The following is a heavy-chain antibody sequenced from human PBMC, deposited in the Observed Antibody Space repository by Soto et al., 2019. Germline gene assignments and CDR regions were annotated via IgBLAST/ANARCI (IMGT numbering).Heavy chain of an antibody. CDR3: ARGPVPDYDILTGYSLDP. V-gene: IGHV4-34*01. J-gene: IGHJ5*02. Sequence: PSETLSLTCAVYGGSFSGYYWSWIRQPPGKGLEWIGEINHSGSTNYNPSLKSRATISVDTSKNQFSLKLSSVTAADTAVYYCARGPVPDYDILTGYSLDPWGQGTLVTVSS. CDR1: GGSFSGYY. D-gene: IGHD3-9*01. CDR2: INHSGST.